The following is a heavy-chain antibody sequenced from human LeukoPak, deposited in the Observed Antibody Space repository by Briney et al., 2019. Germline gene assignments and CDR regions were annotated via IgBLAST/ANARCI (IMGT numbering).Heavy chain of an antibody. CDR3: ARDSGYYGSGSYDDDYFDY. CDR1: GGSISSYY. Sequence: SETLSLTCTVSGGSISSYYWSWIRQPPGKGLEWIGYIYCSGSTNYNPSLKSRVTISVDTSKNQFSLKLSSVTAADTAVYYCARDSGYYGSGSYDDDYFDYWGQGTLVTVSS. CDR2: IYCSGST. J-gene: IGHJ4*02. V-gene: IGHV4-59*01. D-gene: IGHD3-10*01.